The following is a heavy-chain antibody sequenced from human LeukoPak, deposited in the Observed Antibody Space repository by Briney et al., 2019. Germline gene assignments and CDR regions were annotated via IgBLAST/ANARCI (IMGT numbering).Heavy chain of an antibody. Sequence: PSETLSLTCTVSGGSISSYYWSWIRQPAGKGLEWIGCIYTSGSTNYNPSLKSRVTMSVDTSKNQFSLKLSSVTAADTAVYYCARGRPYDFWRAIPSAVFDIWGQGTMVTVSS. CDR3: ARGRPYDFWRAIPSAVFDI. D-gene: IGHD3-3*01. CDR2: IYTSGST. J-gene: IGHJ3*02. CDR1: GGSISSYY. V-gene: IGHV4-4*07.